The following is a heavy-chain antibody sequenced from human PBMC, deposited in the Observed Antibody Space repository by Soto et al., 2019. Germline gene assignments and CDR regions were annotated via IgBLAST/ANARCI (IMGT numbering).Heavy chain of an antibody. CDR2: TSYDGRNN. CDR1: GSIFSSYG. J-gene: IGHJ4*02. Sequence: ESGGGVVQPGRSLRLSCAASGSIFSSYGMHWVRQAPGKGLAWVAVTSYDGRNNNYADSVRGRFTISRDNSKNTLYLQMNSLRAEDTSVYYCAKDTYYHDSSGFYVFDYWGQGTPVTVAA. CDR3: AKDTYYHDSSGFYVFDY. D-gene: IGHD3-22*01. V-gene: IGHV3-30*18.